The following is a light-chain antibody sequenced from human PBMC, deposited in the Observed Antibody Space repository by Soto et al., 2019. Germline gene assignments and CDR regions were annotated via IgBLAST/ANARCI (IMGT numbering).Light chain of an antibody. V-gene: IGLV2-14*01. CDR1: SSDVGGYNY. J-gene: IGLJ1*01. CDR3: CSYTTSNTRQIV. CDR2: DVS. Sequence: QSVLTQPASVSGSPGQSITISCTGTSSDVGGYNYVSWYQQHPGKAPKFMIYDVSNRHSGVSNRFSGSKSGNTASLTISGLQAEDEADYYCCSYTTSNTRQIVFGTGTKLTVL.